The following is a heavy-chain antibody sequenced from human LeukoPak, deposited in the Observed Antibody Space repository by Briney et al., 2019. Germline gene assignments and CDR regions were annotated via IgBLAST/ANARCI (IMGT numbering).Heavy chain of an antibody. J-gene: IGHJ4*02. CDR3: ARSQYSSSSFDY. V-gene: IGHV1-58*01. CDR2: IVVGRGNA. Sequence: SVRVSCKASGFTFSNSAVQWVRQACGQRLEWIGWIVVGRGNANYAQKFQERVTIARDVSTNTAYMELSSLRSEDTAMYYCARSQYSSSSFDYWGQGTLVTVSS. D-gene: IGHD6-6*01. CDR1: GFTFSNSA.